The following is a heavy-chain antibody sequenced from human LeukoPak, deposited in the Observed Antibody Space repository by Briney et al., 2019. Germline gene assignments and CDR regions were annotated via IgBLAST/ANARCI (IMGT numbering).Heavy chain of an antibody. J-gene: IGHJ4*02. CDR1: GYTFTGYY. V-gene: IGHV1-2*02. CDR2: INPNSGGT. D-gene: IGHD2-2*01. Sequence: ASVKVPCKASGYTFTGYYMHWVRQAPGQGLEWMGWINPNSGGTNYARKFQGRVTMTRDTSISTAYMELSRLRSDDTAVYYCAVREGYCSSTSCYGGSSSPPDYWGQGTLVTVSS. CDR3: AVREGYCSSTSCYGGSSSPPDY.